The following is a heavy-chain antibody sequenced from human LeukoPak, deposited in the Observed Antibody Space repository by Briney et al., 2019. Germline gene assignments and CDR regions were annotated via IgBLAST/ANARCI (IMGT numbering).Heavy chain of an antibody. Sequence: GASVKVSCKASGYTFTGYYMHLVRQAPGQGLEWMGWINPNTGDTNYAQKFQGRVTMTRDTSISTAYMELSSLRSEDTAVYYCARDGGNIVVVPAPDVWFDPWGQGTLVTVSS. CDR2: INPNTGDT. CDR1: GYTFTGYY. CDR3: ARDGGNIVVVPAPDVWFDP. D-gene: IGHD2-2*01. V-gene: IGHV1-2*02. J-gene: IGHJ5*02.